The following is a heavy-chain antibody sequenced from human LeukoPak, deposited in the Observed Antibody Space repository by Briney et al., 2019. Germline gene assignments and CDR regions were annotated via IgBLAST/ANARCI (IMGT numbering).Heavy chain of an antibody. CDR1: GYTFTGYY. CDR2: INPNSGGT. Sequence: GASVKVSCKASGYTFTGYYMHWVRQAPGQGLEWMGWINPNSGGTNYAQKFQGRVTMTRDTSISTAYMELSRLRSDDTAVYYCARDLGHYYDSSGYYLGYFDYWGQGTLVTVSS. J-gene: IGHJ4*02. V-gene: IGHV1-2*02. CDR3: ARDLGHYYDSSGYYLGYFDY. D-gene: IGHD3-22*01.